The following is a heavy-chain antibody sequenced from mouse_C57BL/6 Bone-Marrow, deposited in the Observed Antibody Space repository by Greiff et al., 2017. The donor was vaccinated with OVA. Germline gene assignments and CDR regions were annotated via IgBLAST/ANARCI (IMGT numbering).Heavy chain of an antibody. D-gene: IGHD2-5*01. CDR1: GYTFTDYY. CDR3: DYSNYDAMDY. V-gene: IGHV1-19*01. J-gene: IGHJ4*01. Sequence: VQLQQSGPVLVKPGASVKMSCKASGYTFTDYYMNWVKQSHGKSLEWIGVINPYNGGTSYNQKFKGKATLTVDKSSSTAYMELNSLTSEDSAVYYCDYSNYDAMDYWGQGTSVTVSS. CDR2: INPYNGGT.